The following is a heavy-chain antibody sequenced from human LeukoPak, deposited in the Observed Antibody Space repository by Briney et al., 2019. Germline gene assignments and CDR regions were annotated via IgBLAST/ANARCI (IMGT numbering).Heavy chain of an antibody. CDR1: GFTFDDYT. D-gene: IGHD5-24*01. CDR2: ISWDGGST. Sequence: GGSLRLSCAASGFTFDDYTMHWVRQAPGKGLEWVSLISWDGGSTYYADSVKGRFTISRDNAKNSLYLQMNSLRAEDTAVYYCARSLTWIHFDYWGQGTLVTVSS. J-gene: IGHJ4*02. V-gene: IGHV3-43*01. CDR3: ARSLTWIHFDY.